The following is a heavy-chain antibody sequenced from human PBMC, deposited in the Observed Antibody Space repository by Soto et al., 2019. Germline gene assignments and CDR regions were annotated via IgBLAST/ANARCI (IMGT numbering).Heavy chain of an antibody. CDR1: GFTFSSYS. CDR2: ISSSTSTI. Sequence: GSLRLSCAASGFTFSSYSMNWVRQAPGKGLEWVSYISSSTSTIYYADSVKGRFTISRDNAKNSLYLQMNSLRAEDTAVYYCARPITMVRGGLDYWGQGTLVTVSS. V-gene: IGHV3-48*01. D-gene: IGHD3-10*01. CDR3: ARPITMVRGGLDY. J-gene: IGHJ4*02.